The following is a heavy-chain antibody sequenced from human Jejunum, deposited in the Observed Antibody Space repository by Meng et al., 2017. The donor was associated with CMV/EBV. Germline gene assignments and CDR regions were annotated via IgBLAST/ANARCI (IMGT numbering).Heavy chain of an antibody. Sequence: EVQVVESGGGLMQPGGSLRISCVVSGFTVSSNCMNWVRQAPGKGLEWVSVIYSGGSTYYADSVKGRFTISRDNSKNMLYLQMNSLRAEDTAVYYCARRDEGYGPFDYWGQGTLVTVSS. D-gene: IGHD3-10*01. CDR2: IYSGGST. V-gene: IGHV3-53*01. CDR3: ARRDEGYGPFDY. J-gene: IGHJ4*02. CDR1: GFTVSSNC.